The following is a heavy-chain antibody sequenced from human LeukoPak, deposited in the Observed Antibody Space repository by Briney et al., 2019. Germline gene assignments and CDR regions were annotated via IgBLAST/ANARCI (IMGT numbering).Heavy chain of an antibody. CDR1: GGSFSGYY. D-gene: IGHD6-19*01. CDR2: INHSGST. Sequence: SETLSLTCAVYGGSFSGYYWSWIRQPPGKGLEWIGEINHSGSTNYNPSLKSRVTISVDTSKNQFSLKLSSVTAADTAVYYCATTYSSGWYSGWFDPWGQGTLVTVSS. V-gene: IGHV4-34*01. J-gene: IGHJ5*02. CDR3: ATTYSSGWYSGWFDP.